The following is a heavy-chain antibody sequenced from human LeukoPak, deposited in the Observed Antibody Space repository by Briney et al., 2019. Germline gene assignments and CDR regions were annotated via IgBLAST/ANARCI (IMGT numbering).Heavy chain of an antibody. CDR3: ARRGGAHPFDY. CDR2: IYPGDSDT. Sequence: GESLKISCKGSGYSFANYWIAWVRQMPGKGLEWMGIIYPGDSDTTYSPPFQGQVTISADKSMSTAYLQWSSLKASDIAMYYCARRGGAHPFDYWGQGTLVTVSS. D-gene: IGHD3-16*01. V-gene: IGHV5-51*01. CDR1: GYSFANYW. J-gene: IGHJ4*02.